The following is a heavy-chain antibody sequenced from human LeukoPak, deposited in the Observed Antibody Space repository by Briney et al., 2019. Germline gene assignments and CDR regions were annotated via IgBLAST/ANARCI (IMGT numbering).Heavy chain of an antibody. V-gene: IGHV1-3*01. D-gene: IGHD3-10*01. CDR2: INAGNGNT. CDR3: ARDSLLWPAGRVDP. J-gene: IGHJ5*02. Sequence: GASVKVSCKASGYTFTSYAMHWVRQAPGQRLEWMGWINAGNGNTKYSQKFQGRVTITRDTSASTAYMELSSLRSEDTAVYYCARDSLLWPAGRVDPWGQGTLVTVSS. CDR1: GYTFTSYA.